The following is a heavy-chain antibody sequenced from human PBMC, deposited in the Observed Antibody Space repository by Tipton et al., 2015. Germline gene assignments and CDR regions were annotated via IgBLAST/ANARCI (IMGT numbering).Heavy chain of an antibody. Sequence: TLSLTCTVSGGSISSYYWSWIRQSPGEGLEWIGYIYYSGSTNYNPSLRSRVAMSMDTSKNQFSLKLSSVIAADTAVYYCARESLNTIFGVVLDYGMDVWGQGTTVTVSS. V-gene: IGHV4-59*01. CDR2: IYYSGST. J-gene: IGHJ6*02. D-gene: IGHD3-3*01. CDR3: ARESLNTIFGVVLDYGMDV. CDR1: GGSISSYY.